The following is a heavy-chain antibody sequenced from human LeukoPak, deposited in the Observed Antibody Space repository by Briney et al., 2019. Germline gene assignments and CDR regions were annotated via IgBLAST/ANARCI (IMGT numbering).Heavy chain of an antibody. Sequence: GGSLRLSYAASGFTFSNHWMAWVRQTPGKGPEWVANIDEDGDVKSYAESVKGRFTVSRDNGRTSVYLQMNSLRAEDTAIYYCARHVPRGRSDFDCWGQGALVTVS. J-gene: IGHJ4*02. CDR3: ARHVPRGRSDFDC. CDR2: IDEDGDVK. V-gene: IGHV3-7*01. CDR1: GFTFSNHW. D-gene: IGHD5-12*01.